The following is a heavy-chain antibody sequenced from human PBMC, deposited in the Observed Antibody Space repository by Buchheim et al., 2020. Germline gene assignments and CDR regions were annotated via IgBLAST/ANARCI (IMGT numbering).Heavy chain of an antibody. CDR2: IGSSSGYM. Sequence: EVQLVESGGGLVKPGGSLRLSCTDSGFTFSTYSMTWFRQAPGKGLEWVSSIGSSSGYMFYADSVKGRFTISRDNAKNSLYLQMNSLRAEDTAVYFCARAITQSSTRDAYWGQGTL. J-gene: IGHJ4*02. V-gene: IGHV3-21*01. CDR3: ARAITQSSTRDAY. CDR1: GFTFSTYS. D-gene: IGHD2-2*01.